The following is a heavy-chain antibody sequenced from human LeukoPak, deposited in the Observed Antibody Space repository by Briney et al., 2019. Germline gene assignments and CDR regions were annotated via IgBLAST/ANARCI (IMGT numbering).Heavy chain of an antibody. CDR1: GYTFTGYY. CDR3: ARASHPPPLTSVIYWYFDL. CDR2: INPKSGGT. Sequence: ASVKVSCKASGYTFTGYYIHWVRQAPGQGLEWMGWINPKSGGTNYAQKFLGRVTMTRDTSISTAYMELSRLRSDDTAVYYCARASHPPPLTSVIYWYFDLWGRGTLVTVSS. D-gene: IGHD4-17*01. V-gene: IGHV1-2*02. J-gene: IGHJ2*01.